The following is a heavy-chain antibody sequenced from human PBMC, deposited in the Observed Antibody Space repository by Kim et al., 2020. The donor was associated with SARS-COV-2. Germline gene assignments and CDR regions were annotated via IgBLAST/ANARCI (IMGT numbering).Heavy chain of an antibody. V-gene: IGHV4-30-4*08. D-gene: IGHD2-21*02. CDR1: GGSISSGDYY. CDR3: ARGPPIGGGDCYSH. J-gene: IGHJ4*02. CDR2: IYYTGSS. Sequence: SETLSLTCTVSGGSISSGDYYWSWIRQPPGKGLEWIGYIYYTGSSHYNPSLNSRVTISIDTSKNQFSLKLSSMTAAVTAVYYCARGPPIGGGDCYSHWGQGTLVTVSS.